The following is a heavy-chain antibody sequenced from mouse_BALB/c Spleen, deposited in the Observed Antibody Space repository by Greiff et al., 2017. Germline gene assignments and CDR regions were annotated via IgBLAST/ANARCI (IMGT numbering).Heavy chain of an antibody. CDR3: ARREDYGYDIYAMDY. Sequence: DVMLVESGGDLVKPGGSLKLSCAASGFTFSSYGMSWVRQTPDKRLEWVATISSGGSYTYYPDSVKGRFTISRDNAKNTLYLQMSSLKSEDTAMYYCARREDYGYDIYAMDYWGQGTSVTVSS. V-gene: IGHV5-6*02. CDR1: GFTFSSYG. CDR2: ISSGGSYT. D-gene: IGHD2-2*01. J-gene: IGHJ4*01.